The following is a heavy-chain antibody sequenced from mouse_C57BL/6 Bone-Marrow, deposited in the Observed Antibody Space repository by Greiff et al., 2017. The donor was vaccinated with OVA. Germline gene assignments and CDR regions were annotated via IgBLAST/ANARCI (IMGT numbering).Heavy chain of an antibody. CDR2: INPNNGGT. V-gene: IGHV1-26*01. CDR3: AREGYLPYWYFDV. Sequence: EVQLQQSGPELVKPGASVKISCKASGYTFTDYYMNWVKQSHGKSLEWIGDINPNNGGTSYNQKFKGKATLTVDKSSSTAYMELRSLTSEDSAVYYCAREGYLPYWYFDVWGTGTTVTVSS. D-gene: IGHD2-2*01. CDR1: GYTFTDYY. J-gene: IGHJ1*03.